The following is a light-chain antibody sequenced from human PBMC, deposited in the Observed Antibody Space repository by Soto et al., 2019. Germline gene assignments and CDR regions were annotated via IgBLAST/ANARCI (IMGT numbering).Light chain of an antibody. CDR3: CSYAAGQTLV. Sequence: VLTQPRSVSGSPGQSVTISCSGTSSDVGGYEYVSWYQQHPGKAPTLIIYHVAQRPSGVPDRFSASKSGTTASLTISGLQAEDEAEYFCCSYAAGQTLVFGGGTKLTVL. CDR2: HVA. V-gene: IGLV2-11*01. J-gene: IGLJ2*01. CDR1: SSDVGGYEY.